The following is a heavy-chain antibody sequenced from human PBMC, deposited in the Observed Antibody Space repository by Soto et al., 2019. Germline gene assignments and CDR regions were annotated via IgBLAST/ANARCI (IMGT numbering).Heavy chain of an antibody. J-gene: IGHJ6*02. Sequence: GASVKVSCKASGYTFTSYGISWVRQAPGQGLEWMGWISAYIGNTNYAQKFQGRVTITADETTSTAYMELSSLRSEDTAVYYCARWLTPGSDYYYGMDVWGQGTTVTVSS. CDR1: GYTFTSYG. CDR2: ISAYIGNT. V-gene: IGHV1-18*01. CDR3: ARWLTPGSDYYYGMDV. D-gene: IGHD6-19*01.